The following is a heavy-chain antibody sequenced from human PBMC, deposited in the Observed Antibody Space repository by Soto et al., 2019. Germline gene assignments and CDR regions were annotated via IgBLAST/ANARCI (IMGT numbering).Heavy chain of an antibody. J-gene: IGHJ6*02. CDR3: ARAGCSSTSCSYYYQNGMDV. CDR2: IGSPGDT. Sequence: GGSLRLPCAGSGFTLRNYDMHWVRQPTGKGLDWVSGIGSPGDTYYAGSVEGRFSISRENAKNSFYLQMDSLRAEDTAVYYCARAGCSSTSCSYYYQNGMDVWGQGTTVTVSS. CDR1: GFTLRNYD. D-gene: IGHD2-2*01. V-gene: IGHV3-13*01.